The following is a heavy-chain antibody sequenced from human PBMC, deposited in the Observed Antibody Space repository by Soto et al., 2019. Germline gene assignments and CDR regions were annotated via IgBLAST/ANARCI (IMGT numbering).Heavy chain of an antibody. CDR2: ISAYNGNT. Sequence: ASVKVSCKASGYTFTSYGISWVRQAPGQGLEWMGWISAYNGNTNYAQKLQGRVTMTTDTSTSTAYMELRSLRSDDTAVYYCARGDTVTTPYYYYGMDVWGQGTTVTVSS. J-gene: IGHJ6*02. V-gene: IGHV1-18*04. CDR1: GYTFTSYG. CDR3: ARGDTVTTPYYYYGMDV. D-gene: IGHD4-4*01.